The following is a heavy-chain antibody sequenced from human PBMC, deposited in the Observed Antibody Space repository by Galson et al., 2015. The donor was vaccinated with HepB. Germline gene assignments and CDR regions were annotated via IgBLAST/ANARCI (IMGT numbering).Heavy chain of an antibody. Sequence: SVKVSCKASGYTFTDYVVNWVRQAPGQGLEWMGRMNTNTGKPTYAPGFAGQFVFSLDTTVTTAYLQISSLETDDTAVYDCASSPLRFFDWLPYYDYYYMDVWGEVTTVTVSS. CDR2: MNTNTGKP. D-gene: IGHD3-9*01. J-gene: IGHJ6*03. CDR1: GYTFTDYV. V-gene: IGHV7-4-1*02. CDR3: ASSPLRFFDWLPYYDYYYMDV.